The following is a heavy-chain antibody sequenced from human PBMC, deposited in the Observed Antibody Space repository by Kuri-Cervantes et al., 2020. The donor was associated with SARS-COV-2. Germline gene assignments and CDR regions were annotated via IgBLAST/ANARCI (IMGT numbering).Heavy chain of an antibody. D-gene: IGHD2-15*01. CDR3: AGLFTVVVASYWYFDL. CDR1: GVSITSGSYY. V-gene: IGHV4-39*01. CDR2: VYFSGST. J-gene: IGHJ2*01. Sequence: SETLSLTCTVSGVSITSGSYYLGWIRQPPGKGLEWVGTVYFSGSTYSNPSLKSRGTFFVDTSKNQFSPKLSSVTAADTAVYYWAGLFTVVVASYWYFDLWGRGTLVTVSS.